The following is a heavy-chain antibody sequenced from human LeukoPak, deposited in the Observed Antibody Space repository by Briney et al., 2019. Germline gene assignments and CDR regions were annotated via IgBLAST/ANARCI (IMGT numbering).Heavy chain of an antibody. J-gene: IGHJ6*02. V-gene: IGHV1-18*01. CDR1: GYTFTSYG. Sequence: GASVKVSCKASGYTFTSYGISWVRQAPGQGLEWMGWISAYNGNTNYAQTLQGRVSMTTDTSTSTAYMVPRSMRSADTPVYYCARVLRRDILTGYYPRYYYYGMDVWGQGTTVTVSS. D-gene: IGHD3-9*01. CDR3: ARVLRRDILTGYYPRYYYYGMDV. CDR2: ISAYNGNT.